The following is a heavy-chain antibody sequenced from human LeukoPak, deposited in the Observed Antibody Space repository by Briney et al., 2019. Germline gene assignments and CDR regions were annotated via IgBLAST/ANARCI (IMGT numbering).Heavy chain of an antibody. CDR3: ARGYCGSGSFFDY. J-gene: IGHJ4*02. Sequence: SRVTISVDTSKNQFSLKLSSVTAADTAVYYCARGYCGSGSFFDYWGRGTLVTVSS. D-gene: IGHD3-10*01. V-gene: IGHV4-59*09.